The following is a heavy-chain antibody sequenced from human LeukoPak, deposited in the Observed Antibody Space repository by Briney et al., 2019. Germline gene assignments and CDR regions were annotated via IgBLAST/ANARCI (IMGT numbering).Heavy chain of an antibody. V-gene: IGHV3-21*01. D-gene: IGHD3-16*01. Sequence: GGSLRLSCAASGFTFSSYSMNWVRQAPGKGLEWVSSISSSSSYIYYADSVKGRFTISRDNAKNSLYLQMNSLRAEDTAVYYCARDPTMGDYGTDVWGQGTTVTVSS. CDR3: ARDPTMGDYGTDV. CDR1: GFTFSSYS. CDR2: ISSSSSYI. J-gene: IGHJ6*02.